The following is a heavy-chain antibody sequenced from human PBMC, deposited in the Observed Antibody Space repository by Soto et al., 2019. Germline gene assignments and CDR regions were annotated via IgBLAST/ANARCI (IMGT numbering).Heavy chain of an antibody. CDR1: GFTFSNYA. CDR2: ISGSGTRT. V-gene: IGHV3-23*01. Sequence: GGSLRLSCAASGFTFSNYAMSWVRQAPGKGLEWVSGISGSGTRTFYPDSVKGRFTTSRDNSMHTVYLQMNSLRADDTALYYCAKDNIDGSYYFDNWGQGTLVTVSS. CDR3: AKDNIDGSYYFDN. D-gene: IGHD6-19*01. J-gene: IGHJ4*02.